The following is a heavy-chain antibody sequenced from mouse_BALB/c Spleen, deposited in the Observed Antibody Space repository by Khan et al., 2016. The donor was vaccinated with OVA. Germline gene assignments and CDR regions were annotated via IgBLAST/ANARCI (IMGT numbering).Heavy chain of an antibody. CDR1: GYTFTNYR. Sequence: QIQLVQSGPELKKPGETVKITCTASGYTFTNYRMNWMKQAPGKGLKWMGWINTHTGEPTYGDAFKGRFAFSLKTSASTAYLQINSLQNEDMATYFCARETSYWYFDVWGAGTTVTVSS. J-gene: IGHJ1*01. CDR3: ARETSYWYFDV. CDR2: INTHTGEP. V-gene: IGHV9-1*02.